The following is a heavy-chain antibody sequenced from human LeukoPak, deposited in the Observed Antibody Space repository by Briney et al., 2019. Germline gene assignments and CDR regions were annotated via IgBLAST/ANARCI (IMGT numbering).Heavy chain of an antibody. Sequence: GGSLRLSCAASGFTFSSYWMSWVRQAPGKGLEWVSVIYSGGSTYYADSVKGRFTISRDNSKNTLYLQMNSLRAEDTAVYYCARVLSGYSYDFWSGSNFDYWGQGTPVTVSS. CDR1: GFTFSSYW. CDR3: ARVLSGYSYDFWSGSNFDY. CDR2: IYSGGST. V-gene: IGHV3-53*01. J-gene: IGHJ4*02. D-gene: IGHD3-3*01.